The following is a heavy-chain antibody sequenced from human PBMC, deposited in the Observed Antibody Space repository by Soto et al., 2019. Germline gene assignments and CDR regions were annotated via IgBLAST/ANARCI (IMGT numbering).Heavy chain of an antibody. V-gene: IGHV1-69*13. CDR3: ARVASVSLWFGDSGFDP. CDR2: IIPIFGTA. Sequence: ASVKVSCKASGGTFSSYAISWVRQAPGQGLEWMGGIIPIFGTANYAQKFQGRVTITADESTSTAYMELSSLRSEDTAVYYCARVASVSLWFGDSGFDPWGQGTLVTVSS. D-gene: IGHD3-10*01. J-gene: IGHJ5*02. CDR1: GGTFSSYA.